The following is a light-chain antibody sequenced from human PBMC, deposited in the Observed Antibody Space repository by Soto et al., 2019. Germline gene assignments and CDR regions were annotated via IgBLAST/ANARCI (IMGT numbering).Light chain of an antibody. CDR2: EVN. Sequence: QSVLTQPPSASGSPGQSVTISCTGTSSDIGTYNSVSWYQHHPGKAPKLMIYEVNKRPSGVPDRFSGSKSGKTASLTVSGLQAGDEADYYCSSYEDDDSLVFGGGTKATVL. CDR3: SSYEDDDSLV. V-gene: IGLV2-8*01. CDR1: SSDIGTYNS. J-gene: IGLJ2*01.